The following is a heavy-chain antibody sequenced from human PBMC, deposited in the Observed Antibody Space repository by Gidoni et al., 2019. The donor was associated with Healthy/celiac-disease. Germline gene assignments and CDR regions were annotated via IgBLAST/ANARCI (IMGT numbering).Heavy chain of an antibody. CDR2: IKSKTDGGTT. CDR1: GFTFSNAW. Sequence: EVQLVESGGGLVKPGGSLRLSCADSGFTFSNAWMSWGRQAPGKGLEWVGRIKSKTDGGTTDYAAPVKGRFTISRDDSKNTLYLQMNSLKTEDTAVYYCTTDGYYYDSSGYDYWGQGTLVTVSS. V-gene: IGHV3-15*01. CDR3: TTDGYYYDSSGYDY. D-gene: IGHD3-22*01. J-gene: IGHJ4*02.